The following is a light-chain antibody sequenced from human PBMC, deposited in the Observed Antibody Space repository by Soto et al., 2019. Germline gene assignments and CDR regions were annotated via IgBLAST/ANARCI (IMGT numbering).Light chain of an antibody. V-gene: IGKV1-16*01. J-gene: IGKJ1*01. Sequence: DIQMTQSPSSVSAAVGERVTITCRASQVMSSYLAWYQQKPGKAPKLLIYAASTLQSGVPSRFSGSGSGTEFSLTISSLQPDDFATYYCQQYNAYPWTFGQGTKVDIK. CDR1: QVMSSY. CDR2: AAS. CDR3: QQYNAYPWT.